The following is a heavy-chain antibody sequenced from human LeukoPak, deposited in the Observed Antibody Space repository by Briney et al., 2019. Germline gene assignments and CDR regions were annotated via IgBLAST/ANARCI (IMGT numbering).Heavy chain of an antibody. Sequence: GGSLRLSCAASGFTFDDYAMHWVRQAPGKGLEWVSGISWNSGSIGYADSVKGRFTISRDNAKNSLYLQMNSLRAEDTALYYCAKVGGRSSWYYFDYWGQGTLVTVSS. CDR1: GFTFDDYA. CDR3: AKVGGRSSWYYFDY. D-gene: IGHD6-13*01. CDR2: ISWNSGSI. V-gene: IGHV3-9*01. J-gene: IGHJ4*02.